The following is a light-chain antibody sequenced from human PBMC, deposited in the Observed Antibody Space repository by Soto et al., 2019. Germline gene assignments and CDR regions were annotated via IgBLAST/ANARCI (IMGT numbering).Light chain of an antibody. J-gene: IGKJ5*01. CDR1: QSISSY. Sequence: DIQMTQSPSSLSASVGDRVTITCRASQSISSYLNWYQQKPGKATKLMIYAASSLQSGVPSRFSGSGSGTEFTLTISSLQPEDFANYYCQQSYSTHSITFGQGTRLEIK. CDR2: AAS. CDR3: QQSYSTHSIT. V-gene: IGKV1-39*01.